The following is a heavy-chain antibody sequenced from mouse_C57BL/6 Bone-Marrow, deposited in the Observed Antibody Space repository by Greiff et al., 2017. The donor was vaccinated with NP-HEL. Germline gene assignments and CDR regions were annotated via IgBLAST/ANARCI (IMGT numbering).Heavy chain of an antibody. CDR3: ASPVVATPMDY. Sequence: QVQLQQSGPELVKPGASVKISCKASGYAFSSSWMNWVKQRPGKGLEWIGRIYPGDGDTNYNGKFKGKATLTADKSSSTAYMQLSSLTSEDSAVYFCASPVVATPMDYWGQGTSVTVSS. D-gene: IGHD1-1*01. CDR2: IYPGDGDT. V-gene: IGHV1-82*01. J-gene: IGHJ4*01. CDR1: GYAFSSSW.